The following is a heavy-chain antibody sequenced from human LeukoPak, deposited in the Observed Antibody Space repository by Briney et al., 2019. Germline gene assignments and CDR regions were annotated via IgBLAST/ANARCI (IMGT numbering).Heavy chain of an antibody. CDR1: GFTFSSYG. V-gene: IGHV3-30*18. Sequence: GGSLRLSCAASGFTFSSYGMHWVRQAPGKGLEWVAVISYDGSNKYYADSVKGRFTIPRDNSKNTLYLQMNSLRAEDTAVYYCAKEADGSGMGGYGMDVWGQGTTVTVSS. D-gene: IGHD3-10*01. J-gene: IGHJ6*02. CDR3: AKEADGSGMGGYGMDV. CDR2: ISYDGSNK.